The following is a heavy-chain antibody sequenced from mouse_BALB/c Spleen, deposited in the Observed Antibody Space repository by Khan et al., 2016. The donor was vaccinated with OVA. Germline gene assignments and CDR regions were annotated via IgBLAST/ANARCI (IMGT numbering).Heavy chain of an antibody. V-gene: IGHV5-12*02. Sequence: EVELVESGGGLVQPGGSLKLSCATSGFTFSDYYMYWVRQTPEKRLEWVAYISNGGGSTDYPDTVKGRFTISRDTAKNTLYLQMSRLKSEDTAMCYSARHGYGKGYAMDYWGQGTSVTVSS. CDR3: ARHGYGKGYAMDY. D-gene: IGHD2-10*02. J-gene: IGHJ4*01. CDR1: GFTFSDYY. CDR2: ISNGGGST.